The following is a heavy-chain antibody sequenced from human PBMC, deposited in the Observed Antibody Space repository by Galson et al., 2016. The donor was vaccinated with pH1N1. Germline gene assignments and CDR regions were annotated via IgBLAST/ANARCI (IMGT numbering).Heavy chain of an antibody. CDR1: GFTFSSFA. Sequence: SLRLSCAASGFTFSSFAMNWVRQGPGKGLEWASSISSTGGETYYADSVKGRFTISRDNSKNTLYLQVNSLRAEDTAVYFCAKTTTHDLWYYYGMDVWGHGTAVTVSS. CDR3: AKTTTHDLWYYYGMDV. D-gene: IGHD1-1*01. CDR2: ISSTGGET. V-gene: IGHV3-23*01. J-gene: IGHJ6*02.